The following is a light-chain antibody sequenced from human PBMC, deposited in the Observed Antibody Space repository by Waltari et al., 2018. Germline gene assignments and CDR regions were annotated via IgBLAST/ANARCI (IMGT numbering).Light chain of an antibody. J-gene: IGLJ3*02. V-gene: IGLV8-61*01. Sequence: QTVVTQTPSLSVSPGGPVTLTCALSSCSLSTTSYPTWYQQTPGQAPRTLVYKANARSSGVPDRFSGSILGNTAALTITGAQADDESDYYCALYMGSGIWVFGGGTRLTVL. CDR3: ALYMGSGIWV. CDR1: SCSLSTTSY. CDR2: KAN.